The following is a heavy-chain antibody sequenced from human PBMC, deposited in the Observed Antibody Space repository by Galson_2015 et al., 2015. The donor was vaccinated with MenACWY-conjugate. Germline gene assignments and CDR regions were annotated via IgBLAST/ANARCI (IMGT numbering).Heavy chain of an antibody. J-gene: IGHJ4*02. CDR1: GFTFSSYA. CDR2: ISGSGGST. D-gene: IGHD3-22*01. CDR3: AKDIYYDSSGSPDY. V-gene: IGHV3-23*01. Sequence: SLRLSCAASGFTFSSYAMSWVRQAPGKGLEWVSAISGSGGSTYYADSVKGRFTISRDNSKNTLYLQMNSLRAEDTAVYYCAKDIYYDSSGSPDYWGQGTLVTVSS.